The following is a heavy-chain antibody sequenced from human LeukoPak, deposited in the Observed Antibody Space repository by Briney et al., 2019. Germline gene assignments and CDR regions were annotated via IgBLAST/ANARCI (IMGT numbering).Heavy chain of an antibody. CDR3: ARVPGYYDSSGYRDAFDI. CDR1: GGSISSYY. Sequence: SETLSLTCTVSGGSISSYYWSWIRQPPRKGLEWIGYIYYSGSTNYNPSLKSRVTISVDTSKNQFSLKLGSVTAADTAVYYCARVPGYYDSSGYRDAFDIWGQGTMVTVSP. J-gene: IGHJ3*02. V-gene: IGHV4-59*01. D-gene: IGHD3-22*01. CDR2: IYYSGST.